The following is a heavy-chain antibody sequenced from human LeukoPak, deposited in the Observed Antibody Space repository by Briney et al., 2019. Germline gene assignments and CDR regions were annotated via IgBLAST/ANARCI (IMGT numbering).Heavy chain of an antibody. CDR3: ARGGNHGDHFYFES. CDR1: GGSISSYY. CDR2: IYTSGST. Sequence: SETLSLTCTVSGGSISSYYWSRIRQPAGKGLEWIGRIYTSGSTNYNPSLKGRVTMSVDTSKNQFSLRLSSVTAADTAVYYCARGGNHGDHFYFESWGQGTLVTVSS. V-gene: IGHV4-4*07. D-gene: IGHD4-17*01. J-gene: IGHJ4*02.